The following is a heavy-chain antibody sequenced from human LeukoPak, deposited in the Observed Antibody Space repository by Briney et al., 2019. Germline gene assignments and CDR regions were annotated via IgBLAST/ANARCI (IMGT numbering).Heavy chain of an antibody. V-gene: IGHV1-69*05. D-gene: IGHD3-22*01. CDR1: GGTFSSYA. Sequence: ASVKVSCKASGGTFSSYAISWVRQAPGQGLEWMGGIIPIFGTANYAQKFRGRVTITTDESTSTAYMELSSLRSEDTAVYYCAKFSSGYYQFGAFDIWGQGTMVTVSS. CDR2: IIPIFGTA. CDR3: AKFSSGYYQFGAFDI. J-gene: IGHJ3*02.